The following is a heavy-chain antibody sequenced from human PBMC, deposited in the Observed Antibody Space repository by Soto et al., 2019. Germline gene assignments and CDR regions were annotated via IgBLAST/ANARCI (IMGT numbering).Heavy chain of an antibody. CDR1: GFTVSSNY. D-gene: IGHD6-19*01. CDR3: ARDRQSRGSLDAFDI. CDR2: IFTGGST. J-gene: IGHJ3*02. Sequence: GSLRLSCAASGFTVSSNYMSWVRQAPGKGLEWVSVIFTGGSTYYADSVKGRFTISRHSSMNTVYLQMDILRAEDTAVYYCARDRQSRGSLDAFDIRGQGTMVTVSS. V-gene: IGHV3-53*04.